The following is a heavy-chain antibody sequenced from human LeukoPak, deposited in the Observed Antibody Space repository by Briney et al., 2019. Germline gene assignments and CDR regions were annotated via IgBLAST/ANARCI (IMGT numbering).Heavy chain of an antibody. D-gene: IGHD1-1*01. CDR2: INPSGGST. V-gene: IGHV1-46*01. Sequence: ASVKVSCKASGYTFTSYYMHWVRQAPGQGLEWMGIINPSGGSTSYAQKFQGRVTMTRDTSINTAYLELYSLRSEDTAVYYCARGYSPSIRTTGNDYWGQGTLVTVSS. CDR3: ARGYSPSIRTTGNDY. J-gene: IGHJ4*02. CDR1: GYTFTSYY.